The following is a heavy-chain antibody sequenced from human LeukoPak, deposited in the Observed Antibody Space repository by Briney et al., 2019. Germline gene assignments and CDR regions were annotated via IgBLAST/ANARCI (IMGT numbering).Heavy chain of an antibody. CDR3: ARDSCSSTSCRRKFDN. V-gene: IGHV4-39*07. D-gene: IGHD2-2*01. J-gene: IGHJ4*02. CDR2: IYYSGST. CDR1: GGSLTSGKLF. Sequence: PSGTLSLPCTVSGGSLTSGKLFWGWIPQSPGEGLEWIGRIYYSGSTYYNPSLKSRVTISVETSKIQFSLKLSSVTAADSAVYYCARDSCSSTSCRRKFDNWGQGTLVTVSS.